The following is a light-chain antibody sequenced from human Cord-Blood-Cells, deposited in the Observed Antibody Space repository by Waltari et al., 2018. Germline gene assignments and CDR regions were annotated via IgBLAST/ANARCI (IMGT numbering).Light chain of an antibody. Sequence: DVQMTQSPSSLSASVGERVTITCRASQSISSYLNWYQQKPGKAPKLLIYAASSLQSGVPSRFSGSGSGTDFTLTISSLQPEDFATYYCQQSYSTPWTFGQGTKVESK. CDR2: AAS. J-gene: IGKJ1*01. CDR3: QQSYSTPWT. CDR1: QSISSY. V-gene: IGKV1-39*01.